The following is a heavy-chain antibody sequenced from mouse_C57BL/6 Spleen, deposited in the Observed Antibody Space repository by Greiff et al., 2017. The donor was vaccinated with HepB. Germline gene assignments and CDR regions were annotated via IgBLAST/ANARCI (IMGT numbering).Heavy chain of an antibody. D-gene: IGHD1-1*01. Sequence: VQLQQPGAELVKPGASVKLSCKASGYTFTSYWMHWVKQRPGQGLEWIGMIHPNSGSTNYNEKFKSKATLTVDKSSSTAYMHLSSLTSEDSAVYYCARSEGYGSYYFDYWGQGTTLTVSS. V-gene: IGHV1-64*01. CDR2: IHPNSGST. J-gene: IGHJ2*01. CDR3: ARSEGYGSYYFDY. CDR1: GYTFTSYW.